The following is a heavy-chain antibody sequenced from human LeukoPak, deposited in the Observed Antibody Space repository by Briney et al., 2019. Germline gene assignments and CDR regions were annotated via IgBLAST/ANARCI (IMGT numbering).Heavy chain of an antibody. J-gene: IGHJ3*02. CDR2: INPNSGGT. CDR1: GYTFTGYY. V-gene: IGHV1-2*02. Sequence: ASVKVSCKASGYTFTGYYTHWVRQAPGQGLEWMGWINPNSGGTNYAQKFQGRVTMTRDTSISTAYMELSRLRSDDTAVYYCASVRYSSSWYFYAFVIWGQGTKVTVSS. CDR3: ASVRYSSSWYFYAFVI. D-gene: IGHD6-13*01.